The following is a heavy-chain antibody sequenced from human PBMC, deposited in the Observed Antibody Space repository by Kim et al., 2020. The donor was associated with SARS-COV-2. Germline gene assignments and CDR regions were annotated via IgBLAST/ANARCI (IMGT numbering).Heavy chain of an antibody. CDR2: IGTAGDT. V-gene: IGHV3-13*01. Sequence: GGSLRLSCAASGFTFSSYDMHWVRQATGKGLEWVSAIGTAGDTYYPGSVKGRFTISRENAKNSLYLQMNSLRAGDTAVYYCARGDILTGYFILPYYYGMDVWGQGTTVTVSS. CDR1: GFTFSSYD. CDR3: ARGDILTGYFILPYYYGMDV. D-gene: IGHD3-9*01. J-gene: IGHJ6*02.